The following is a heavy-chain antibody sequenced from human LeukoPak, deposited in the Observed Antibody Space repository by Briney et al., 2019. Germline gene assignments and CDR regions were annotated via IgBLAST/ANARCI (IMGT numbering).Heavy chain of an antibody. CDR2: IGSSSTYI. J-gene: IGHJ4*02. CDR1: GFTFSSYS. CDR3: ARAHNWKYGTFDY. V-gene: IGHV3-21*01. D-gene: IGHD1-7*01. Sequence: GGSLRLSCAASGFTFSSYSLNWVRQAPGKGLEWVSCIGSSSTYIYYADSVKGRFTISRDNAKNSLYLQMNSLRAEDTAVYYCARAHNWKYGTFDYWGQGTLVTVSS.